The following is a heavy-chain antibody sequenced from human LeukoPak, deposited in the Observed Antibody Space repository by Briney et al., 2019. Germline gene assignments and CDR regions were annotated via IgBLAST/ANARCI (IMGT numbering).Heavy chain of an antibody. CDR3: AAIVVVAATLERIDY. CDR2: INHSGST. Sequence: PSETLSLTCAVYGGSFSGYYWSWIRQPPGKGLEWIGEINHSGSTNYNPSLKSRVTILVDTSKNQFSLKLSSVTAADTAVYYCAAIVVVAATLERIDYWGQGTLVTVSS. D-gene: IGHD2-15*01. J-gene: IGHJ4*02. V-gene: IGHV4-34*01. CDR1: GGSFSGYY.